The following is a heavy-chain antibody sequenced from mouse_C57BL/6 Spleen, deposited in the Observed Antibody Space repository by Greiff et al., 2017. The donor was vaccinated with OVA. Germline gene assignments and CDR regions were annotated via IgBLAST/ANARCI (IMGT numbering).Heavy chain of an antibody. CDR3: TTGITTVVADGYAMDY. Sequence: EVKLQQSGAELVRPGASVKLSCTASGFNIKDYYMHWVKQRPEQGLEWIGRIDPEDGDTEYAPKFQGKATMTADTSSNTAYLQLSSLTSEDTAVYYCTTGITTVVADGYAMDYWGQGTSVTVSS. D-gene: IGHD1-1*01. J-gene: IGHJ4*01. CDR2: IDPEDGDT. V-gene: IGHV14-1*01. CDR1: GFNIKDYY.